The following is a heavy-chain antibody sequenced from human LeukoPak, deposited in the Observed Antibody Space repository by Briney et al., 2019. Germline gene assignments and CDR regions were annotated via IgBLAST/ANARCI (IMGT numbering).Heavy chain of an antibody. D-gene: IGHD5-12*01. V-gene: IGHV1-2*02. J-gene: IGHJ4*02. CDR2: INPNSGGT. CDR1: GYTFTGYY. CDR3: ARDWVSYSGYDWGDY. Sequence: ASVKVSCKASGYTFTGYYMHWVRQAPGQGLEWMGWINPNSGGTNYAQKFQGRVTMTRDTSISTAYMDLSRLRSDDTAVYYCARDWVSYSGYDWGDYWGQGTLVTVSS.